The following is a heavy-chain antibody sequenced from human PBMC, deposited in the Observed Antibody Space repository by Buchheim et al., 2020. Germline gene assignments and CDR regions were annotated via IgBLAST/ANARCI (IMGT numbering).Heavy chain of an antibody. Sequence: DVQVSESGGGLVQPGGSLRLSCAASGFIFSTYAMNWVRQAPGKGLEWVGRIRSSTDGGTTDYAVPVKGRFTISRDDSENTLYLQMNSLKTEDTAVYYCTTLMKSARLSSDYWGQGTL. CDR2: IRSSTDGGTT. J-gene: IGHJ4*02. CDR1: GFIFSTYA. D-gene: IGHD6-6*01. V-gene: IGHV3-15*01. CDR3: TTLMKSARLSSDY.